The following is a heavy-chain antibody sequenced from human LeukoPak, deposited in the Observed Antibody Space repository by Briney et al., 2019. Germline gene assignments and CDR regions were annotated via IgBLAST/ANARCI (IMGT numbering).Heavy chain of an antibody. J-gene: IGHJ6*03. CDR1: GYTFTSYD. CDR3: ARLGAAAGKYYYYMDV. V-gene: IGHV1-8*01. Sequence: ASVKVSCKASGYTFTSYDINWVRQATGQGLEWMGWMNPNSGNTGYAQKFQGRVTMTRNTSISTAYMELSSLRSEDTAVYYCARLGAAAGKYYYYMDVWGKGTTVTISS. D-gene: IGHD6-13*01. CDR2: MNPNSGNT.